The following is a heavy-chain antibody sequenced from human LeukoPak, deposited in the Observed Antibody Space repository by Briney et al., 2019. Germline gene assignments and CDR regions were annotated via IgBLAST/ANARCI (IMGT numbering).Heavy chain of an antibody. D-gene: IGHD6-6*01. Sequence: QPGGSLRLSCAASGFTFSSYWMNWVRQAPGKGLVWVSRINGDGSSTNYADSVKGRFTISRDNAKNSLYLQMNSLRAEDTALYYCAKDISSSALPYYYYYMDVWGKGTTVTISS. V-gene: IGHV3-74*01. J-gene: IGHJ6*03. CDR2: INGDGSST. CDR1: GFTFSSYW. CDR3: AKDISSSALPYYYYYMDV.